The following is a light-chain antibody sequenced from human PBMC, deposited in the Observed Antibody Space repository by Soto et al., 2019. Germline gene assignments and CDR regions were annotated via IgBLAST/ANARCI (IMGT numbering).Light chain of an antibody. V-gene: IGKV1-39*01. J-gene: IGKJ3*01. CDR2: AAN. CDR1: QRISSY. CDR3: QQSYIAPFS. Sequence: DIQMSQSPSSLSASVGDRVTITCRASQRISSYLNWYQQIPGKAPKLLIYAANTLQSGVPSRFSGSESGTDFTLTISSLQPEDFATYYCQQSYIAPFSFGPGTKVDFK.